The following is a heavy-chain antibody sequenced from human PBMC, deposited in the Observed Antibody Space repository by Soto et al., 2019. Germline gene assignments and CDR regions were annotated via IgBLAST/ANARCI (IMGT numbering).Heavy chain of an antibody. CDR3: ARERVQTTVTRGWFDP. V-gene: IGHV4-59*01. CDR2: IYYSGST. CDR1: GGSISSYY. D-gene: IGHD4-17*01. Sequence: QVQLQESGPGLVKPSETLSLTCTVSGGSISSYYWSWIRQPPGKGLEWIGYIYYSGSTNYNPALKSRVTISVDTSKTQFSLKLSSVTAADTAVYYCARERVQTTVTRGWFDPWGQGTLVTVSS. J-gene: IGHJ5*02.